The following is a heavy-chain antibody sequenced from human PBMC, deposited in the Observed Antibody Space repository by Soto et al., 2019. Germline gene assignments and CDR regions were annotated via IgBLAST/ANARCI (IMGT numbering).Heavy chain of an antibody. D-gene: IGHD3-10*01. CDR3: AKDGGDYYGSGTKYYYYYYYMDV. CDR1: GFTFSSYG. J-gene: IGHJ6*03. Sequence: GGSLRLSCAASGFTFSSYGMHWVRQAPGKGLEWVAVISYDGSNKYYADSVKGRFTISRDNSKNTLYLQMNSLRAEDTAVYYCAKDGGDYYGSGTKYYYYYYYMDVWGKGTTVTVSS. V-gene: IGHV3-30*18. CDR2: ISYDGSNK.